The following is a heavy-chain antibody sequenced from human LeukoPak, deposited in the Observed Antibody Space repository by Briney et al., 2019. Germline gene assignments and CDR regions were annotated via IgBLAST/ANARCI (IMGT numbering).Heavy chain of an antibody. CDR1: GGTFSSYA. V-gene: IGHV1-69*13. Sequence: ASVKVSCKASGGTFSSYAISWVRQAPGQGLEWMGGIIPIFGTANYAQKFQGRVTITADESTSTAYMELSSLRSEDTAVYYCARDGAVAGLFDYWGQGTLVTVSS. CDR2: IIPIFGTA. D-gene: IGHD6-19*01. CDR3: ARDGAVAGLFDY. J-gene: IGHJ4*02.